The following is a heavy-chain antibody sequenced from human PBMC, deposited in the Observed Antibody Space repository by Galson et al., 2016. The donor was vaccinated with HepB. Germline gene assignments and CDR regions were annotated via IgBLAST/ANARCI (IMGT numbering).Heavy chain of an antibody. CDR2: IKQDGSEK. V-gene: IGHV3-7*04. J-gene: IGHJ4*02. CDR3: ARDFYYGSGSYDY. Sequence: SLRLSCAASGFTFSSYWMSWVRQAPGKGLEWVANIKQDGSEKYYVDSVKGRFTISRDNAKNSLYLQMNSLRAKDTAVYYCARDFYYGSGSYDYWGQGTLVTVSS. D-gene: IGHD3-10*01. CDR1: GFTFSSYW.